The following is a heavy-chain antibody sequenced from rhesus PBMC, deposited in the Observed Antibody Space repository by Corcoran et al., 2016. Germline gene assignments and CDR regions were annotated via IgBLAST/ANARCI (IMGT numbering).Heavy chain of an antibody. CDR1: GDSISSGYG. D-gene: IGHD4-29*01. Sequence: QVQLQESGQGLVKPSETLSLTCAVSGDSISSGYGWSWFRQPPGKGLEWIGNIYGSMGSTSYNPSLKSRVTMSKHQSKSQFSLKLSSVPAADSAVSYCARDEVDGSNYGGYFDYWGQGVLVTVSS. CDR2: IYGSMGST. CDR3: ARDEVDGSNYGGYFDY. V-gene: IGHV4S7*01. J-gene: IGHJ4*01.